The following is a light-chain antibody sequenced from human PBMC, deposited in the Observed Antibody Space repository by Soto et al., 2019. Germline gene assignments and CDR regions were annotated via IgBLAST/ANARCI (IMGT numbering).Light chain of an antibody. V-gene: IGKV1-9*01. CDR2: AAP. J-gene: IGKJ4*01. CDR3: QQLKNYPLT. Sequence: DIQLTQSPSFVSASVLDIVTITFLPSQGISSYLAWYQQRPGKAPKFLMYAAPTLQSGVPSRFSGSGSGTEFALTISSLQPEDFATYYCQQLKNYPLTFGGGTKVDI. CDR1: QGISSY.